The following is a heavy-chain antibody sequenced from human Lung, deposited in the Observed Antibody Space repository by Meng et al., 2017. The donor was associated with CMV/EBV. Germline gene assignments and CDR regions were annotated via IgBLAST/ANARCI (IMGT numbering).Heavy chain of an antibody. CDR2: INPSDNTT. D-gene: IGHD6-13*01. CDR1: GYTLTNYY. CDR3: ARDLGYSSSWYFQYYFDC. V-gene: IGHV1-46*01. J-gene: IGHJ4*02. Sequence: ASXXVSCKASGYTLTNYYIHWVRQAPGQGLEWMGIINPSDNTTIYAQKFQGRVTMTRDTSTSTVYTELSSLRSDDTALYYCARDLGYSSSWYFQYYFDCWGQGXLVTVSS.